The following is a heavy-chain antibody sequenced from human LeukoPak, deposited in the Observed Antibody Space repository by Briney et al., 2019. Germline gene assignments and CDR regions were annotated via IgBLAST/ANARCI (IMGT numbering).Heavy chain of an antibody. Sequence: PGGSLRLSCAASGFTFSSYGMIWVRQAPGEGLEWVSSISSSSSYIYFADSVKGRFTISRDNAKNSLYLQMNSLRAEDTAVYYCARENRNNWFDPWGQGTLVTVSS. CDR1: GFTFSSYG. CDR3: ARENRNNWFDP. CDR2: ISSSSSYI. J-gene: IGHJ5*02. V-gene: IGHV3-21*01.